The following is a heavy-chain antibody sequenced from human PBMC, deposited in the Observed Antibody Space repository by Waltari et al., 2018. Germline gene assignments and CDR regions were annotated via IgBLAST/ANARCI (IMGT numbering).Heavy chain of an antibody. D-gene: IGHD3-16*01. Sequence: EVQMVESGGGLVQPGGSLRLSCAASGFTFTSYAKSWVRKAPGKGLEWVAGITSSGASTYAADSVRGLFTSSRDNAKNTLYLQVNSLRAEDPAIYYWAKDQGCGHRSRWGDWGQGTLVTVSS. CDR3: AKDQGCGHRSRWGD. CDR2: ITSSGAST. J-gene: IGHJ4*02. CDR1: GFTFTSYA. V-gene: IGHV3-23*04.